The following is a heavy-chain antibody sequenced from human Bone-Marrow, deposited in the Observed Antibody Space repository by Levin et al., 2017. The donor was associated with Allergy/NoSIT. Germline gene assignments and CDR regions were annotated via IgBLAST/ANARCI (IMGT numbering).Heavy chain of an antibody. CDR3: ARAYNVVGATRRNYYYGMDV. J-gene: IGHJ6*02. CDR2: IIPIFGTA. CDR1: GGTFSSYA. V-gene: IGHV1-69*13. Sequence: SVKVSCKASGGTFSSYAISWVRQAPGQGLEWMGGIIPIFGTANYAQKFQGRVTITADESTSTAYMELSSLRSEDTAVYYCARAYNVVGATRRNYYYGMDVWGQGTTVTVSS. D-gene: IGHD1-26*01.